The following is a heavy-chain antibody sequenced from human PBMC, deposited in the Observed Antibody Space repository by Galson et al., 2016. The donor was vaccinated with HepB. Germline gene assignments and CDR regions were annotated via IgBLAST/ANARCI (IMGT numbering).Heavy chain of an antibody. V-gene: IGHV3-23*01. Sequence: SLRLSCAASGFTFSNHDMNWVRQAPGKGLEWVSAVLASGLSTYYAASVRGRFTISRDNSKNTLSLQMDSLRAEDTAVYYCAKGSSGYYYVSDHWGQGTLVTVSS. D-gene: IGHD3-22*01. CDR2: VLASGLST. CDR1: GFTFSNHD. CDR3: AKGSSGYYYVSDH. J-gene: IGHJ4*02.